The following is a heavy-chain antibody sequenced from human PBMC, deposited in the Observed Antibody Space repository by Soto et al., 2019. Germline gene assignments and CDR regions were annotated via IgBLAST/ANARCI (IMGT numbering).Heavy chain of an antibody. D-gene: IGHD5-12*01. CDR1: GFSLSISGMC. J-gene: IGHJ4*02. Sequence: SGPTLVNPTQTLTLTCTFSGFSLSISGMCVSWIRQPPGKALEWLARIDWDDDKYYSTSLKTRLTISKDTSKNQVVLTMTNMDPVDTATYYCARIRRPEYSGYDSFFDYWGQGTLVTVSS. CDR3: ARIRRPEYSGYDSFFDY. CDR2: IDWDDDK. V-gene: IGHV2-70*11.